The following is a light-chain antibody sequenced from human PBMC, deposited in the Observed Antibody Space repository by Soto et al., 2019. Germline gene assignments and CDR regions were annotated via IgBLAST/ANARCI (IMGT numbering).Light chain of an antibody. J-gene: IGKJ5*01. Sequence: DTQMNQPLSSVSEFVRDCISIPCRASQSISSYLNWYQQKPGKAPKLLISAASILQSGVPSRFSGSGSGTDFTLTISNLQPEDFAGYYCQQTYSSPITFGQGTRLEIK. CDR2: AAS. V-gene: IGKV1-39*01. CDR3: QQTYSSPIT. CDR1: QSISSY.